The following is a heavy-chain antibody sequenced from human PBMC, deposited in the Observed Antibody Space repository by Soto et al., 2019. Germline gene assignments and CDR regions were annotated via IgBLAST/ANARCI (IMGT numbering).Heavy chain of an antibody. J-gene: IGHJ6*03. CDR1: GFTFGDYY. Sequence: GSLRLSCAASGFTFGDYYMSWIRQAPGKGLEWVSYISSSSSTIYYADSVKGRFTISRDNAKNSLYLQMNSLRAEDTAVYYCAREGPHSKAYYYYYMDVWGKGTTVTVSS. D-gene: IGHD4-4*01. V-gene: IGHV3-11*04. CDR3: AREGPHSKAYYYYYMDV. CDR2: ISSSSSTI.